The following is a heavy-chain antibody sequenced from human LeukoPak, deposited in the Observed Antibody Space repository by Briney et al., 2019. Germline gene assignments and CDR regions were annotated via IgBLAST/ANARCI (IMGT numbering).Heavy chain of an antibody. J-gene: IGHJ5*02. CDR2: IYTSGST. V-gene: IGHV4-4*07. Sequence: PSEILSLTCTVSGGSISSYYWSWIRQPAGKGLEWIGRIYTSGSTNYNPSLKSRVTMSVDTSKNQFSLKLSSVTAADTAVYYCARDRQDIVVVPAALKRTWFDPWGQGTLVTVSS. CDR3: ARDRQDIVVVPAALKRTWFDP. D-gene: IGHD2-2*01. CDR1: GGSISSYY.